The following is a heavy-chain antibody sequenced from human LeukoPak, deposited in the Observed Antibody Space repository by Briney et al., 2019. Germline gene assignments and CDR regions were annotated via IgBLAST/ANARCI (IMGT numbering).Heavy chain of an antibody. CDR1: GFTFSTYA. V-gene: IGHV3-23*01. CDR3: AKVWCSSTSCHGGAMMDV. D-gene: IGHD2-2*01. Sequence: GGSLRLSCAASGFTFSTYAMSWVRQAPGKGLEWVSAISSSGGSTYYADSVKGRFTISRDNSKNTVYLQMNSLRAEDTAVYHCAKVWCSSTSCHGGAMMDVWGKGTTVTVSS. CDR2: ISSSGGST. J-gene: IGHJ6*04.